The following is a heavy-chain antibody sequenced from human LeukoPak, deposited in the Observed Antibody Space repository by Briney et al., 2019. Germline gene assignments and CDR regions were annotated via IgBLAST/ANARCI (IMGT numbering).Heavy chain of an antibody. CDR1: GFTFDDYA. Sequence: PGGSLRLSCAASGFTFDDYAMHWVRQAPGKGLEWVSGISWNSGSIGYADSVKGRFTISRDNAKNSLNLQMNSLRAEDTALYYCAKVGCSSTSCRNDVDYWGQGTLVTVSS. D-gene: IGHD2-2*01. CDR3: AKVGCSSTSCRNDVDY. J-gene: IGHJ4*02. CDR2: ISWNSGSI. V-gene: IGHV3-9*01.